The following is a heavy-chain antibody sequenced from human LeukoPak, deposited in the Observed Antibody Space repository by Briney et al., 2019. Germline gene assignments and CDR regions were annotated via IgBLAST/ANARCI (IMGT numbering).Heavy chain of an antibody. J-gene: IGHJ4*02. Sequence: GGSLRLSCAASGFTFSSYWMSWVRQAPGKGLEWVANIKQDGSEKYYVDSVKGRFTISRDNAKNSLYLQMNSLRAEDTAVYYCARDRSTYYYDSSGYEFDYWGQGTLVTVSS. CDR2: IKQDGSEK. V-gene: IGHV3-7*01. CDR1: GFTFSSYW. D-gene: IGHD3-22*01. CDR3: ARDRSTYYYDSSGYEFDY.